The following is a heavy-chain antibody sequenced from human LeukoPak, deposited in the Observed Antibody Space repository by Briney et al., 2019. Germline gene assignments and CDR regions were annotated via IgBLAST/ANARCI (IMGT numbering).Heavy chain of an antibody. CDR3: AKASAMIVVVSKHFDY. J-gene: IGHJ4*02. D-gene: IGHD3-22*01. V-gene: IGHV3-23*01. CDR1: GFTFSNYA. Sequence: GGSLRLSCVASGFTFSNYAMAWVRQAPGKGLEWVSSRSASSGTTYYADSVKGRFTISRDNSKNTLYLEMNSLRAEDTAVYYCAKASAMIVVVSKHFDYWGQGTLVTVSS. CDR2: RSASSGTT.